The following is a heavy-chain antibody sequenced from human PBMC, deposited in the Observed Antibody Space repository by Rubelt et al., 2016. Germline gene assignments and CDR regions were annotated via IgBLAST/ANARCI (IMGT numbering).Heavy chain of an antibody. V-gene: IGHV3-48*04. CDR3: ARSLSAWVRGGGMDV. Sequence: ISSSSSTIYYADSVKGRFAISRDNAKNSLYLQMNSLRAEDTAVYYCARSLSAWVRGGGMDVWGQGTTVTVSS. D-gene: IGHD3-10*01. J-gene: IGHJ6*02. CDR2: ISSSSSTI.